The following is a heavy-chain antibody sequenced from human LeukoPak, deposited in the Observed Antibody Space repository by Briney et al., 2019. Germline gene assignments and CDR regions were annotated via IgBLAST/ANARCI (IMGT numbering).Heavy chain of an antibody. D-gene: IGHD4-17*01. CDR3: ATGNGDYVRPFHY. CDR2: FDPEDGET. Sequence: ASVKVSSKVSGYTLTALSMRWVRHAPGKGLEWMGGFDPEDGETIYAQKFQGRVTMTEDTSTDTAYMELSSLRSEDTAVYYCATGNGDYVRPFHYWGEGTLVPVSS. CDR1: GYTLTALS. J-gene: IGHJ4*02. V-gene: IGHV1-24*01.